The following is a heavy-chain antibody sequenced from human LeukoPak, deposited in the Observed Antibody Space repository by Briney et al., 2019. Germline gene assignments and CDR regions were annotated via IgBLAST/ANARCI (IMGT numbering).Heavy chain of an antibody. CDR2: IYTSGST. Sequence: SETLSLTCTVSGGSISSYYWSWIRQPAGKGLEWIGRIYTSGSTYYNPSLKSRVTISVDTSKNQFSLKLSSVTAADTAVYYCARYGGDSSSWYTGYYYYYMDVWGKGTTVTVSS. V-gene: IGHV4-4*07. CDR1: GGSISSYY. J-gene: IGHJ6*03. CDR3: ARYGGDSSSWYTGYYYYYMDV. D-gene: IGHD6-13*01.